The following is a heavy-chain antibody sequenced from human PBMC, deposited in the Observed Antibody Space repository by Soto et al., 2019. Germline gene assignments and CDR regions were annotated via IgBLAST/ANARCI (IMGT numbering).Heavy chain of an antibody. CDR3: ARHTRYSSSWYWFDP. Sequence: QVQLQESGPGLVKPSETLSLTCTVSGGSISSYYWSWIRQPPVKGLEWIGYIYYSGSTNYNPSLKSRVTISVDTSKNQFSLKLSSVTAADTAVYYCARHTRYSSSWYWFDPWGQGTLVTVSS. V-gene: IGHV4-59*08. D-gene: IGHD6-13*01. J-gene: IGHJ5*02. CDR1: GGSISSYY. CDR2: IYYSGST.